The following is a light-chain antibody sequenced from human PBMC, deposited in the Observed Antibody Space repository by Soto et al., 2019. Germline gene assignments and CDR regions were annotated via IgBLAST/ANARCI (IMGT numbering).Light chain of an antibody. CDR2: EVS. CDR1: SSDDGDYDY. Sequence: QSFLTQPASLSGSPGQSITISCTGTSSDDGDYDYVSWYQQHPGKAPKLIIYEVSDRPSGVSNRFSGSKSANTASLTISGLQAEDEADYFCSSYTSSRSLVFGTGTKVTVL. V-gene: IGLV2-14*01. J-gene: IGLJ1*01. CDR3: SSYTSSRSLV.